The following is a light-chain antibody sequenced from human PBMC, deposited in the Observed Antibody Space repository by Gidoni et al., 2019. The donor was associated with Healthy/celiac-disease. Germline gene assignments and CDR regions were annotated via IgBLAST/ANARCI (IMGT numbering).Light chain of an antibody. CDR2: AAS. J-gene: IGKJ5*01. Sequence: DIQMPQSPSSLCPSVGDRVTITCRASQSMSSYLYWYQQKPGNAPKLLLYAASSLQSGVPSRFHGSGSGTDFTLPISSMQPEDFATYYCQQSHSTPSITFGQXTRLEIK. CDR3: QQSHSTPSIT. CDR1: QSMSSY. V-gene: IGKV1-39*01.